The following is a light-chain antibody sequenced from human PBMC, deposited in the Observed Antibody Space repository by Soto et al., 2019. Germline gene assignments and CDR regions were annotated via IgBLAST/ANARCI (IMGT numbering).Light chain of an antibody. CDR2: AAS. CDR1: QSVSNNY. V-gene: IGKV3-20*01. J-gene: IGKJ1*01. Sequence: EIVLTQSPGTLSLSPGERATLSCRASQSVSNNYLAWYHQKPGQEPRLLIYAASSRATGIPDRFSGSGSGTDFTLTVSRLEPEDFAVYYCQQFGSSPTTFGQVTKVEI. CDR3: QQFGSSPTT.